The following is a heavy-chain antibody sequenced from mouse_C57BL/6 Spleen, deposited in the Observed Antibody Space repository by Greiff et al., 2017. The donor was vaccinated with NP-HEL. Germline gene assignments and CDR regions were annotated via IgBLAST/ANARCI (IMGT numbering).Heavy chain of an antibody. V-gene: IGHV14-4*01. J-gene: IGHJ2*01. Sequence: VQLQQSGAELVRPGASVKLSCTASGFNIKDDYMHWVKQRPEQGLEWIGWIDPENGDTEYASQFHGKATITADTSSNTAYLQLSSLTSEDTAVYYCTTGYYGSSYYIDYWGQGSAHTVSS. CDR1: GFNIKDDY. D-gene: IGHD1-1*01. CDR2: IDPENGDT. CDR3: TTGYYGSSYYIDY.